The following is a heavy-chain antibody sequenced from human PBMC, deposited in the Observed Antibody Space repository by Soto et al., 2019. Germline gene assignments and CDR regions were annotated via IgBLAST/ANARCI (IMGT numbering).Heavy chain of an antibody. Sequence: EVQLVESGGGLVQPGRSLRLSCAASGFTFDDYAMHWVRQAPGKGLAWVSGISWNSGSISYADSVKGRFTISIDNAKNSLYLQMNSLRAEDTALYYGAIDKNPLILYYYMDVWGKGTTVTVSS. V-gene: IGHV3-9*01. CDR1: GFTFDDYA. CDR3: AIDKNPLILYYYMDV. CDR2: ISWNSGSI. J-gene: IGHJ6*03. D-gene: IGHD3-9*01.